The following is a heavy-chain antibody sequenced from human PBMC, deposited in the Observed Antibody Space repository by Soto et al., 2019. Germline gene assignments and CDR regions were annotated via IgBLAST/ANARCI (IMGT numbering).Heavy chain of an antibody. J-gene: IGHJ5*02. V-gene: IGHV4-59*01. CDR2: IYYSGST. Sequence: TLSLTCTVSGGSISSYYWTWIRRPPGKGLEWIGYIYYSGSTNHNPSLKSRVTISVDTSKNQFSLKLSSVTAADTAVYYCARVNDFWTGYYSTNWFDPWGQGTLVTVSS. CDR3: ARVNDFWTGYYSTNWFDP. D-gene: IGHD3-3*01. CDR1: GGSISSYY.